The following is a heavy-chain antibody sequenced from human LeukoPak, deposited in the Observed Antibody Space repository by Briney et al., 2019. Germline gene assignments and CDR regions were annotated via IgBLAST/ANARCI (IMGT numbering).Heavy chain of an antibody. J-gene: IGHJ4*02. CDR2: TYYRSKWYY. CDR1: GDSVSSNSVT. D-gene: IGHD1-26*01. CDR3: VRNGGSYSYDY. V-gene: IGHV6-1*01. Sequence: QTLSLTCAISGDSVSSNSVTWNWIRQSPSRGLEWLGRTYYRSKWYYDYAVSVKSRVTISPDTSKNQFSLQLNSVTPEDTALYFCVRNGGSYSYDYWGQGTLVTVSS.